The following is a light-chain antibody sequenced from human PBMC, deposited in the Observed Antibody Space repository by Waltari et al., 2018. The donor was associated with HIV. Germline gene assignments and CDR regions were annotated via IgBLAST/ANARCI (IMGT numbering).Light chain of an antibody. CDR1: SGSVASTY. V-gene: IGLV6-57*02. CDR3: QSYDNSNWV. J-gene: IGLJ3*02. Sequence: ILTQPHSVSESPGKTVIISCTGSSGSVASTYVQWYQLRPGTAPRTVIYEDDKRPSGVPDRFSGSIDGSSNSASLIISGQKPEDEGDYYCQSYDNSNWVFGGGTKLTV. CDR2: EDD.